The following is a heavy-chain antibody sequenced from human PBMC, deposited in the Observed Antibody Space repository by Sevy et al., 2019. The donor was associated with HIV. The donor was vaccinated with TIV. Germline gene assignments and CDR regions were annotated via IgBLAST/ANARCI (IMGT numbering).Heavy chain of an antibody. D-gene: IGHD3-10*01. J-gene: IGHJ4*02. Sequence: ASVKVSCKASGYTFTSYGISWVRQAPGQGLEWMGWISAYNGNTNYAQKPQGRVTTTTDTSTSTAYMELRSLRSDDTAVYYCARHSGGTITMVRGPRGYFDYWGQGTLVTVSS. CDR2: ISAYNGNT. CDR3: ARHSGGTITMVRGPRGYFDY. CDR1: GYTFTSYG. V-gene: IGHV1-18*01.